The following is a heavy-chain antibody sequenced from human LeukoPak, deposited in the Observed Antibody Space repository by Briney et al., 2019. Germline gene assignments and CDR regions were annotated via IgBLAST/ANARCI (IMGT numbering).Heavy chain of an antibody. CDR1: GYSISSGYY. CDR3: ARRNRVGVDY. J-gene: IGHJ4*02. D-gene: IGHD1-14*01. CDR2: IYYSGST. Sequence: PSETLSLTCTVSGYSISSGYYWGWIRQPPGKGLEWIGYIYYSGSTNYNPSLKSRVTISVDTSKNQFSLKLSSVTAADTAVYYCARRNRVGVDYWGQGTLVTVSS. V-gene: IGHV4-38-2*02.